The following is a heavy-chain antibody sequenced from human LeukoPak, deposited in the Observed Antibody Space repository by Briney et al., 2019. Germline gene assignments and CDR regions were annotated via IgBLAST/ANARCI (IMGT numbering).Heavy chain of an antibody. CDR3: AREGRIVVVPAAMGY. D-gene: IGHD2-2*01. Sequence: SETLSLTCAVSGYSISSGSYYWSWIRQPAGKGLEWIGRIYTSGSTSYNPSLKSRVTISVDTSKNQFSLKLSSVTAADTAVYYCAREGRIVVVPAAMGYWGQGTLVTVSS. CDR1: GYSISSGSYY. V-gene: IGHV4-61*02. CDR2: IYTSGST. J-gene: IGHJ4*02.